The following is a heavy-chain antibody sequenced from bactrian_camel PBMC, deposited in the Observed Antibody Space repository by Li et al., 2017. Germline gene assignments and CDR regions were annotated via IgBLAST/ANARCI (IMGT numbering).Heavy chain of an antibody. CDR1: GYTYSSYC. J-gene: IGHJ4*01. V-gene: IGHV3S53*01. D-gene: IGHD3*01. Sequence: QVQLVESGGGSVQAGGSLRLSCVVSGYTYSSYCMGWFRQYPGKEREGVAAIDSAGITMYADSVKGRFTISRDNAKKTVYLQMNSLKLEDTAEYYCATDGALVGGYCCVLLSLRRGARGPRSPSP. CDR3: ATDGALVGGYCCVLLSLRR. CDR2: IDSAGIT.